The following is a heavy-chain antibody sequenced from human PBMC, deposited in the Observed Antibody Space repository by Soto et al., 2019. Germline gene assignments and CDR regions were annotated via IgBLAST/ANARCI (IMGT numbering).Heavy chain of an antibody. CDR1: GYSFTSYW. CDR3: ARLDGSRWYDYYYGMDV. Sequence: GESLKISCKGSGYSFTSYWIGWVRQMPGKGLEWVGIIYPGDSDTRYSPSFQGQVTISADKSISTAYLQWSSLKASDTAMYYCARLDGSRWYDYYYGMDVWGQGTTVTVSS. J-gene: IGHJ6*02. CDR2: IYPGDSDT. V-gene: IGHV5-51*01. D-gene: IGHD6-13*01.